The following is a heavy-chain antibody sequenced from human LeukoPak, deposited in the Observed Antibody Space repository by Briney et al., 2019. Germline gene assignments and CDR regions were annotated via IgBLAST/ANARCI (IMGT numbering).Heavy chain of an antibody. V-gene: IGHV3-23*01. CDR3: AKSLRYFDWLLPAFDY. Sequence: GGSLRLSCAASGFTFSSYAMSWVRQAPGKGLEWVSAISGGGGSTYYADSVKGRFTISRDNSKNTLYLQMNSLRAEDTAVYYCAKSLRYFDWLLPAFDYWGQGTLVTVSS. CDR1: GFTFSSYA. J-gene: IGHJ4*02. CDR2: ISGGGGST. D-gene: IGHD3-9*01.